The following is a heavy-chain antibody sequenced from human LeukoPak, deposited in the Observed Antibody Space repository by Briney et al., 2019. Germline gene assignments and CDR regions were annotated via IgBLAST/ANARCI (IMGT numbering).Heavy chain of an antibody. V-gene: IGHV3-23*01. J-gene: IGHJ4*02. CDR2: ITGSGGDT. CDR1: GFTFNTYA. D-gene: IGHD5-24*01. Sequence: GGSLRLSCAVSGFTFNTYAMSWVRQAPGKGLEWVSAITGSGGDTYYADSVRGRFTISRDNSKNTLYLQMSSLRADDTAVYYCAKDRRDGDPRHFDYWGQGTLVTVSS. CDR3: AKDRRDGDPRHFDY.